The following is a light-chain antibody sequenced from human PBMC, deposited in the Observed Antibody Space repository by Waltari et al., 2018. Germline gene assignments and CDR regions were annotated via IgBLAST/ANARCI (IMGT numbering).Light chain of an antibody. J-gene: IGLJ3*02. V-gene: IGLV4-69*01. CDR2: VNSDRSH. Sequence: QEPETSPRYLMEVNSDRSHSKGDEIPARFSGSSSGDERYLTISSLQSEDEADYYCQTGGHGTWVFGGGTKLTVL. CDR3: QTGGHGTWV.